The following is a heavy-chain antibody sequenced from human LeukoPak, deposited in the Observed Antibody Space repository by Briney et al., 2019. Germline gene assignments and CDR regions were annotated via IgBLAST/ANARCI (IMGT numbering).Heavy chain of an antibody. Sequence: GESLKISCKGSGYSFSTYWIGWVRQMPGEGLEWMGIIHPSDSDTRYSPSFQGQVTISADTSISTAYLQWRSLRASDSAMYYCTRRVRGGLSPYYFDYWGQGTLVTVSS. V-gene: IGHV5-51*01. J-gene: IGHJ4*02. D-gene: IGHD3-16*01. CDR1: GYSFSTYW. CDR3: TRRVRGGLSPYYFDY. CDR2: IHPSDSDT.